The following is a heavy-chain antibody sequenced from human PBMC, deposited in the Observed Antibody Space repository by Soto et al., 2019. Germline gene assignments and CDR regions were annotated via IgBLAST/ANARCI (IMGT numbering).Heavy chain of an antibody. CDR2: IWYDGSNK. CDR1: GFTFSSYG. CDR3: ARDPSELYDSSGYYYGILAY. J-gene: IGHJ4*02. Sequence: PGGSLRLSCAASGFTFSSYGMHWVRQAPGKGLEWVAVIWYDGSNKYYADSVKGRFTISRDNSKNTLYLQMNSLRAEDTAVYYCARDPSELYDSSGYYYGILAYWGQGTLVTVSS. V-gene: IGHV3-33*01. D-gene: IGHD3-22*01.